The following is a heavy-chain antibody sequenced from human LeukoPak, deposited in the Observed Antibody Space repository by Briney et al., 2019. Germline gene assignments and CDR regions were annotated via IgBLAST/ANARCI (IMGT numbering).Heavy chain of an antibody. Sequence: GGSLRLSCAASGFXFSSYEMNWVRQAPGKGLEWVSYISSSGSTIYYADSVKGRFTISRDNAKNSLYLQMNSLRAEDTAVYYCARVSGYGVQLIDYWGQGTLVTVSS. D-gene: IGHD1-1*01. CDR2: ISSSGSTI. V-gene: IGHV3-48*03. CDR1: GFXFSSYE. J-gene: IGHJ4*02. CDR3: ARVSGYGVQLIDY.